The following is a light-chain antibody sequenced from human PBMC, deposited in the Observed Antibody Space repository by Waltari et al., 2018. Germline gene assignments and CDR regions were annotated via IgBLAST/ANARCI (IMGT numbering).Light chain of an antibody. CDR1: QSISRP. CDR3: QHYVRLPAT. Sequence: EIILTQSPGTLSLSPGERATLSCRASQSISRPLAWYQQKPGQDPRLLIYDASTRATGIPDRFSGSGSGTDFSLTISRLEPEDSAVYYCQHYVRLPATFGQGTKVEIK. J-gene: IGKJ1*01. CDR2: DAS. V-gene: IGKV3-20*01.